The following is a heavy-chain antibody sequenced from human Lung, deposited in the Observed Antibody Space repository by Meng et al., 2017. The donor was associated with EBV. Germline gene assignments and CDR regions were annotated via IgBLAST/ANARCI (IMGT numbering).Heavy chain of an antibody. CDR3: ARVGWRQWSFDL. CDR1: GSSISSGDYY. D-gene: IGHD5-18*01. V-gene: IGHV4-30-4*01. CDR2: IYYSGST. J-gene: IGHJ2*01. Sequence: QVAPKGSGPGLVKPSQTLSLTCTVSGSSISSGDYYWSWIRQPPGKGLELIGHIYYSGSTSYNPSLKSRVTISVDTSNNQFSLKLSSVTAADTAVYYCARVGWRQWSFDLWGRGTLVTVSS.